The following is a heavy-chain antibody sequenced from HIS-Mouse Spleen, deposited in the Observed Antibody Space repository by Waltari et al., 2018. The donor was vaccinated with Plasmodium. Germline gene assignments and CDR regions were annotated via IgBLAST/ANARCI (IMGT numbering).Heavy chain of an antibody. J-gene: IGHJ3*02. Sequence: QVQLVQSGAEVKKPGASVKVSCKASGYTFTGYYMHWVRQAPGQGLEWMGWINPNRGGTNYAQKFQGRVTMTRDTSISTAYMELSRLRSDDTAVYYCARDQNWGYDAFDIWGQGTMVTVSS. CDR1: GYTFTGYY. CDR3: ARDQNWGYDAFDI. CDR2: INPNRGGT. D-gene: IGHD7-27*01. V-gene: IGHV1-2*02.